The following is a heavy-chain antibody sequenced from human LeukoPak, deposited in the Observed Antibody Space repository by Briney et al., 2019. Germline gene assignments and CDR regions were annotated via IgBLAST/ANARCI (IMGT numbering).Heavy chain of an antibody. Sequence: ASVKVSCKASGYTFTSYAMNWVRQAPGQGLEWMGGIIPIFGTANYAQKFQGRVTITADKSTSTAYMELSSLRSEDTAVYYCARDLGYSSGWYWGQGTLVTVSS. CDR3: ARDLGYSSGWY. CDR2: IIPIFGTA. CDR1: GYTFTSYA. D-gene: IGHD6-19*01. V-gene: IGHV1-69*06. J-gene: IGHJ4*02.